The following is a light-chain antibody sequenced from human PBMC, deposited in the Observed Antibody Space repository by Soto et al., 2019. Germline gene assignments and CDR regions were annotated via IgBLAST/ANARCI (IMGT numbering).Light chain of an antibody. Sequence: QSVLTQPPSVSAAPGQKVTISCSGSSSNIGNNYVSWYQQLPGTAPKLLIYENNKRPSGILDRFSGSKSGTSATLGITGLQTGDEADYYCGTWDSSLSAHYVFGTGTKVTVL. J-gene: IGLJ1*01. V-gene: IGLV1-51*02. CDR1: SSNIGNNY. CDR2: ENN. CDR3: GTWDSSLSAHYV.